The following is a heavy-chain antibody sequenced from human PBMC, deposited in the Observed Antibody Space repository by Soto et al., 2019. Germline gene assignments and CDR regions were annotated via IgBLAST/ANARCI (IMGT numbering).Heavy chain of an antibody. D-gene: IGHD3-22*01. CDR3: ATRSRNYYDSSGYYATFDY. CDR2: FDPEDGET. CDR1: GYTLTELS. Sequence: ASVKVSCKVSGYTLTELSMHWLRQSAGKGHEWMGGFDPEDGETIYAQKFQGRVTMTEDTSTDTAYMELSSLRSEDTAVYYCATRSRNYYDSSGYYATFDYWGQGTLVTVSS. V-gene: IGHV1-24*01. J-gene: IGHJ4*02.